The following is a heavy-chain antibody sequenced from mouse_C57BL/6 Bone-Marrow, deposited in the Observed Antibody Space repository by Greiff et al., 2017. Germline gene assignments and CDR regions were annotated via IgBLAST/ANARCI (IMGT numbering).Heavy chain of an antibody. V-gene: IGHV8-8*01. J-gene: IGHJ4*01. CDR3: ARRWLPRAMDY. D-gene: IGHD2-3*01. CDR1: GFSLSTSGMG. CDR2: IWWDDDT. Sequence: QVTLKVSGPGILQPSPSLSLSCSFSGFSLSTSGMGVGWIRQPSGKGLEWLAHIWWDDDTYYNPALKSRLTISKDTSKNQVFLTIANVDTADTATYDCARRWLPRAMDYWGQGTSVTVSS.